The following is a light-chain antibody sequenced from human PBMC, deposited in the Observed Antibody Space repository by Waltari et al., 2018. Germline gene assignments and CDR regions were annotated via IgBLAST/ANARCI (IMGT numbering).Light chain of an antibody. J-gene: IGLJ1*01. CDR3: AAWDDSLNGYV. CDR1: RSTIARNT. V-gene: IGLV1-44*01. CDR2: SNN. Sequence: QSVLTHPPSPSGTPGPRVTSPCSGSRSTIARNTVNLYQQLPGPPPKLLIYSNNQRPAGVPDRFSGSKSGTSASLSISGLQSEDEADYYCAAWDDSLNGYVFGTGTKVTVL.